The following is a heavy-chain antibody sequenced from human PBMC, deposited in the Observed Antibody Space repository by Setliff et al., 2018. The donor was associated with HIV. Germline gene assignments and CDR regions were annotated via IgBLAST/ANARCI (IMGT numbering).Heavy chain of an antibody. V-gene: IGHV1-18*01. Sequence: GASVKVSCKAFGYAFSSYGINWLRQAPGQGLEWMGWIHPYTGDTDQGQKVQGRLTMTTDTSTNTAYMELTSLRSDDTAVYFCAREPPEVTITTHKLDIWGQGTTVTVSS. D-gene: IGHD1-1*01. J-gene: IGHJ6*02. CDR2: IHPYTGDT. CDR3: AREPPEVTITTHKLDI. CDR1: GYAFSSYG.